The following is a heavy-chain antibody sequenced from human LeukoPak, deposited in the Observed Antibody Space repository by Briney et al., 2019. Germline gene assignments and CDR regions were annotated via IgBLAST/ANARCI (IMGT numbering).Heavy chain of an antibody. J-gene: IGHJ4*02. V-gene: IGHV3-48*03. CDR1: GFTFSSYE. D-gene: IGHD2-2*01. CDR2: ISNSGCTI. CDR3: ARRYCSSTSCTFDY. Sequence: GGSLRLSCAASGFTFSSYEMNWVRQAPGKGLAGVSYISNSGCTIYYADSVKGRLTMSRDNAKNSLYVQINSLRAEDTAVYYCARRYCSSTSCTFDYWGQGTLVTVSS.